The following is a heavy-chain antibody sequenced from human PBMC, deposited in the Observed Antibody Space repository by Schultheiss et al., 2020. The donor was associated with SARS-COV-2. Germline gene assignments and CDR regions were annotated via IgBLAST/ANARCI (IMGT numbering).Heavy chain of an antibody. V-gene: IGHV3-21*01. CDR2: ISSSSSYI. CDR1: GFTFSSYG. D-gene: IGHD2-21*01. J-gene: IGHJ6*03. Sequence: GGSLRLSCAASGFTFSSYGMHWVRQAPGKGLEWVSSISSSSSYIYYADSVKGRFTISRDNSKNTLYLQMNSLRAEDTAVYYCARRRVVVIAGYYSYYYMDVWGKGTTVTVSS. CDR3: ARRRVVVIAGYYSYYYMDV.